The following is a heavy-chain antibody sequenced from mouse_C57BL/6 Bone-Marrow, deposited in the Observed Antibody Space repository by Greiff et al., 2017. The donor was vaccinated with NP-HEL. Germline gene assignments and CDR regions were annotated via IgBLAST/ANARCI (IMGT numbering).Heavy chain of an antibody. CDR1: GYTFTSYW. J-gene: IGHJ1*03. D-gene: IGHD2-3*01. CDR2: IHPSDSDT. CDR3: ATYDGYYPYWYFDV. V-gene: IGHV1-74*01. Sequence: VKLQQPGAELVKPGASVKVSCKASGYTFTSYWMHWVKQRPGQGLEWIGRIHPSDSDTNYNQKFKGKATLTVDKSSSTAYMQLSSLTSEDSAVYYCATYDGYYPYWYFDVWGTGTTVTVSS.